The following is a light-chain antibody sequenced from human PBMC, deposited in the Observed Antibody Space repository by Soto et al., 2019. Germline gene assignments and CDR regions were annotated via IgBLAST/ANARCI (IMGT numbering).Light chain of an antibody. CDR3: QEYNNYWT. Sequence: EVSQSHSTPSASVGEPVTIICRASQTISRWLAWYQQKPGKAPRLLIYTASTLESGVPSRFSASGSGTEFTLTISSLHPDDFATYYCQEYNNYWTSGQGAKVDI. CDR2: TAS. V-gene: IGKV1-5*02. CDR1: QTISRW. J-gene: IGKJ1*01.